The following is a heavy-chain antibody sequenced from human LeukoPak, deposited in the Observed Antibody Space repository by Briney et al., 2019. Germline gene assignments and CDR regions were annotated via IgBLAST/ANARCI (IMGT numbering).Heavy chain of an antibody. V-gene: IGHV3-53*01. CDR1: GFTITTKY. D-gene: IGHD3-10*01. Sequence: GGSLRLSCAASGFTITTKYMNWIRQAPGRGLEWVSIIYSGATTYYEDSVRGRFTISRDTSKNTVSPQMNILRAEDTAVYFCARLGDHYHWNLDLWGRGTLVTVSS. J-gene: IGHJ2*01. CDR2: IYSGATT. CDR3: ARLGDHYHWNLDL.